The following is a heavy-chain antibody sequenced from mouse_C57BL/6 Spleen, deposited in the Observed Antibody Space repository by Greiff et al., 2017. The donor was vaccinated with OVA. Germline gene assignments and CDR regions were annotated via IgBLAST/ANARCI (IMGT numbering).Heavy chain of an antibody. D-gene: IGHD1-1*01. CDR1: GYTFTSYW. V-gene: IGHV1-50*01. CDR2: IDPSDSYT. CDR3: ARYSTTVVENHYYFDY. J-gene: IGHJ2*01. Sequence: QVQLQQPGAELVKPGASVKLSCKASGYTFTSYWMQWVKQRPGQGLEWIGEIDPSDSYTNYNQKFKGKATLTVDTSSSTAYMQLSSLTSEDSAVYYCARYSTTVVENHYYFDYWGQGTTLTVSS.